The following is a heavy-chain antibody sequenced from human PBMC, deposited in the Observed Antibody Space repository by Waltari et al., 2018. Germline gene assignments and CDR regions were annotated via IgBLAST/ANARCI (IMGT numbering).Heavy chain of an antibody. V-gene: IGHV3-30*04. CDR1: GFTFSSYA. D-gene: IGHD6-19*01. Sequence: QVQLVESGGGVVQPGRSLRLSCAASGFTFSSYAMHWVRQAPGKGLGGVAVISYDGSNKYSADSVKGRFTISRDNSKNTLYLQMNSLRAEDTAVYYCARDLWLARRNFDYWGQGTLVTVSS. CDR2: ISYDGSNK. J-gene: IGHJ4*02. CDR3: ARDLWLARRNFDY.